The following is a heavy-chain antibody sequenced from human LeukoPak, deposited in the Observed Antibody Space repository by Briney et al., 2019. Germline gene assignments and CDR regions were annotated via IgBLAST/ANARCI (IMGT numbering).Heavy chain of an antibody. CDR1: GFTFSSYT. V-gene: IGHV3-64*01. J-gene: IGHJ4*02. Sequence: PGGSLRLSCAASGFTFSSYTMHWVRQAPGKGLEYVSAISSNGGSTYYANSVKGRFTISRDNSKNTLYLQMGSLRAEDMAVYYCARLYSSGWYSFFDYWGRGTLVTVSS. D-gene: IGHD6-19*01. CDR3: ARLYSSGWYSFFDY. CDR2: ISSNGGST.